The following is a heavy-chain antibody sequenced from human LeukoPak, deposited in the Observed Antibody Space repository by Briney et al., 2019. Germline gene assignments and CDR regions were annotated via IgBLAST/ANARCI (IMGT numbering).Heavy chain of an antibody. D-gene: IGHD3-10*01. J-gene: IGHJ4*02. CDR3: ARDPAGVDY. V-gene: IGHV3-48*03. CDR1: AFTFSSYE. CDR2: ISGSGNTV. Sequence: PGGSLRLSCAASAFTFSSYEMSWVRQAPGKGLERVSYISGSGNTVYYADSVKGRFTISRDNAKNSLYLQMSSLRAEDTAVYYCARDPAGVDYWGQGTLVTVSS.